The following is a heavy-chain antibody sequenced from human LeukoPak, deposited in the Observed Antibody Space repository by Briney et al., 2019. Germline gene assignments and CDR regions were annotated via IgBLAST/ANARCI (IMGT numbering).Heavy chain of an antibody. CDR1: GFTFSSYA. CDR3: ASREGNYDFWSGYSPYYYYGMDV. V-gene: IGHV3-64*04. Sequence: GGSLRLSCSASGFTFSSYAMHWVRQAPGKGLEYVSAISSNGGSTYYADSVKGRFTISRDNSKNTLYLQMNSLRAEDTAVYYCASREGNYDFWSGYSPYYYYGMDVWGQGTTVTVSS. D-gene: IGHD3-3*01. J-gene: IGHJ6*02. CDR2: ISSNGGST.